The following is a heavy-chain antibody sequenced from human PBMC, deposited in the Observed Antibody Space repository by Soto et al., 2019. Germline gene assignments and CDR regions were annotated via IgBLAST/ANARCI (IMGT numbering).Heavy chain of an antibody. V-gene: IGHV1-18*01. D-gene: IGHD3-22*01. Sequence: QVQLVQSGAEVKKPGASVKVSCKASGYTFTSYGISWVRQAPGQGLEWMGWISAYTGNTNYAQKLQGRVTMTTDTSTRTAYVQLRSLRSDDTAVYYCAREKPGNYYVSSGYSQLQSFDWYFVLWGRGTLVTVSS. J-gene: IGHJ2*01. CDR3: AREKPGNYYVSSGYSQLQSFDWYFVL. CDR1: GYTFTSYG. CDR2: ISAYTGNT.